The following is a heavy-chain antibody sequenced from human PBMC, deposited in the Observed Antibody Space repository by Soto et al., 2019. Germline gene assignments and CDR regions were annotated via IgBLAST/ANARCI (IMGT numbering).Heavy chain of an antibody. CDR3: ARDGDYYDSSGSQRDYHYYGMAV. CDR1: GGSFSDYA. V-gene: IGHV1-69*01. D-gene: IGHD3-22*01. CDR2: IIPMLGIA. Sequence: QVQLVQSGAEVKKPGSSVKVSCQASGGSFSDYAISWVRQAPGQGLEWMGGIIPMLGIADNAQKFQGRVIITADEYTSTVYMELSSLRSEDTAVYYCARDGDYYDSSGSQRDYHYYGMAVWGQGTTVTVAS. J-gene: IGHJ6*02.